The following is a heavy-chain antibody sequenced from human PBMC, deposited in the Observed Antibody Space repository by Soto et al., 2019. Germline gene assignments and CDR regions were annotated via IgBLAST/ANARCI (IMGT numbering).Heavy chain of an antibody. CDR1: GYTFTTYG. D-gene: IGHD3-3*01. V-gene: IGHV1-18*04. CDR3: ARLFEGVCPGSYYCGMDV. CDR2: ISAYNGNI. J-gene: IGHJ6*01. Sequence: ASVKVFSKASGYTFTTYGISWVRQAPGPALEWMTWISAYNGNINYAKKLQGRVTMTTDTSTSTAYMELRSLRSDDTAAYYCARLFEGVCPGSYYCGMDVWGQATTVTVSS.